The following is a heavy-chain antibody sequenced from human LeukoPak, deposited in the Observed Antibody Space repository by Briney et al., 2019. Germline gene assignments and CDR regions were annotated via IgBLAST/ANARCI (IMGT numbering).Heavy chain of an antibody. J-gene: IGHJ4*02. D-gene: IGHD2-2*01. Sequence: SETLSLTCAVYGGSFSGYYLSWIRQPPGKGLEWIGEINHSGSTNYNPSLKSRVTISVDTSKNQFSLKLSSVTAADTAVYYCARTTIVVVPAVGFDYWGQGTLVTVSS. CDR2: INHSGST. CDR3: ARTTIVVVPAVGFDY. V-gene: IGHV4-34*01. CDR1: GGSFSGYY.